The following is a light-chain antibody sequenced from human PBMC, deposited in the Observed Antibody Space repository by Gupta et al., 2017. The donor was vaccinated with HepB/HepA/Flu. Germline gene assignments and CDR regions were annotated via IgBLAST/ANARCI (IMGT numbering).Light chain of an antibody. J-gene: IGKJ4*01. CDR2: GAS. Sequence: EIVMTQSPATLSVSPGERATLSCRASQSVSGNLAWYQQKPGQAPRLLIYGASSRATGIPARFSGSGYGTEFTLTISSRQSEDFAVYYCQQDNNWPPLTFGGGTKVEIK. V-gene: IGKV3-15*01. CDR1: QSVSGN. CDR3: QQDNNWPPLT.